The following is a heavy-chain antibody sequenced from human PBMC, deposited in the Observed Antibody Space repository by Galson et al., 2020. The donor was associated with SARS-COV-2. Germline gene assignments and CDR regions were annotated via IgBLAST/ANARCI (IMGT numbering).Heavy chain of an antibody. CDR1: GGYFSGYY. D-gene: IGHD3-3*01. Sequence: SETLSLTCAVYGGYFSGYYWSWIRQPPGKGLEWIGEINYSGSTNYNPSLKSRVTISVDTSKNQFSLKLSSVTAADTAVYYCARGFRGLRFLEWLLYFDYWGQGTLVTVSS. CDR2: INYSGST. V-gene: IGHV4-34*01. CDR3: ARGFRGLRFLEWLLYFDY. J-gene: IGHJ4*02.